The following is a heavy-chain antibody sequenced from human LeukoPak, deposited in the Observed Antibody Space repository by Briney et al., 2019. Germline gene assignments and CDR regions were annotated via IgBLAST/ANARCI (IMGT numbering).Heavy chain of an antibody. V-gene: IGHV3-33*01. CDR2: IWYDGSNK. D-gene: IGHD2-2*02. CDR3: ARERRVVVVPAAIVAYFDY. Sequence: GGSLRLSCAASGFTFSSYGMHWVRQAPGKGLEWVAVIWYDGSNKYYADSVKGRFTISRDNSKNTLYLQMNSLRAEDTAVYYCARERRVVVVPAAIVAYFDYWGQGTLVTVSS. CDR1: GFTFSSYG. J-gene: IGHJ4*02.